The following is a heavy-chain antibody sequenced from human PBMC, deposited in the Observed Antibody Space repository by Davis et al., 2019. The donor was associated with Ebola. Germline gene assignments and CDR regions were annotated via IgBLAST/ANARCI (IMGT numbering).Heavy chain of an antibody. CDR2: IILKSGAK. CDR1: GYTFTDYN. CDR3: ARGHNYAHEY. V-gene: IGHV1-2*06. D-gene: IGHD4-11*01. J-gene: IGHJ4*02. Sequence: ASVKVSCKASGYTFTDYNIHWMRQAPGQGLEWLGRIILKSGAKNYAQKFQGRVTMTRDTSISTVYMELSSLRYDDTADYYCARGHNYAHEYWGQGTLVTVSS.